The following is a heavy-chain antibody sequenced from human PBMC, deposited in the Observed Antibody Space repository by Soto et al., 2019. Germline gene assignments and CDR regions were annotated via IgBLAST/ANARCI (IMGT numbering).Heavy chain of an antibody. V-gene: IGHV1-3*01. CDR2: INAGNGNT. CDR1: GYTFTSYA. CDR3: ASEAYYYDSSGYTAGHYGMDV. J-gene: IGHJ6*02. D-gene: IGHD3-22*01. Sequence: GASVKVSCKASGYTFTSYAMHWVRQAPGQRLEWMGWINAGNGNTKYSQKFQGRVTITRDTSASTAYMELSSLRSEDTAVYYCASEAYYYDSSGYTAGHYGMDVWGQGTTVTVSS.